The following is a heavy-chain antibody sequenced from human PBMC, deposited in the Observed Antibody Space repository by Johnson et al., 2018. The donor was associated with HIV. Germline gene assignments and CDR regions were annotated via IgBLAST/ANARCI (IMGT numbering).Heavy chain of an antibody. D-gene: IGHD6-13*01. CDR2: ISSSGSTI. CDR3: ARSEYSSSWSNAFDI. CDR1: GFTFSDYY. Sequence: QVQLVESGGGLVQPGGSLRLSCAASGFTFSDYYMSWIRQAPGKGLEWVSYISSSGSTIYYADSVKGRFTISRDNAKNSVYLQMNSLSAEDTAVYYCARSEYSSSWSNAFDIWGQGTMVTVSS. J-gene: IGHJ3*02. V-gene: IGHV3-11*01.